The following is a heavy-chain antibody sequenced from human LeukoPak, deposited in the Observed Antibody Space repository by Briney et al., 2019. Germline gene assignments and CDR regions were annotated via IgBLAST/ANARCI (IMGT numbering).Heavy chain of an antibody. V-gene: IGHV3-74*01. Sequence: GESLRLSCAASGFTFSSYWMHWVRQAPGKGLVWVSRIKSDGSSTSYADSVKGRFTISRDNAKNTVYLQMNSLRAEDTAVYYCAKDVRYFDWLLPDYWGQGTLVTVSS. CDR3: AKDVRYFDWLLPDY. CDR1: GFTFSSYW. D-gene: IGHD3-9*01. CDR2: IKSDGSST. J-gene: IGHJ4*02.